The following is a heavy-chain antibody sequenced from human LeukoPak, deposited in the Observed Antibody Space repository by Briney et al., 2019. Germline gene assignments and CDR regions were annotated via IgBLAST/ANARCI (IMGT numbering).Heavy chain of an antibody. D-gene: IGHD1-20*01. CDR2: INTDGSTT. Sequence: GGSLRLSCAASGSTFNAHWMHWVRQTPEKGLVWLSRINTDGSTTNYADAVKGRFTISRDNAKDTLYLQMNSLRVEDTAVYYCARDLNWNQADYWGQGSLVTVSS. V-gene: IGHV3-74*01. CDR1: GSTFNAHW. CDR3: ARDLNWNQADY. J-gene: IGHJ4*02.